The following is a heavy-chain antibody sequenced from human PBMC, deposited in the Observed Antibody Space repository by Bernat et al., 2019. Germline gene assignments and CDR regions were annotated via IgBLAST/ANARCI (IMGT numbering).Heavy chain of an antibody. CDR3: AHRLRDNWNPGDAFDI. J-gene: IGHJ3*02. CDR2: IYWDDDK. CDR1: GFSLSTSGVG. D-gene: IGHD1-20*01. Sequence: QITLKESGPTLVKPTQTLTLTCTFSGFSLSTSGVGVGWIRQPPGKALEWLALIYWDDDKRYSPSLKSRLTITKDTSKNQVVLTMTNMDPVDTATYYCAHRLRDNWNPGDAFDIWGQGTMVTVSS. V-gene: IGHV2-5*02.